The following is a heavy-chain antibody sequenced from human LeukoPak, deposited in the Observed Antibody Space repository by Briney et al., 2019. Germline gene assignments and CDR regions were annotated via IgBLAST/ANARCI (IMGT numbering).Heavy chain of an antibody. J-gene: IGHJ4*02. CDR3: ARLSIVGATLPDFDY. V-gene: IGHV4-38-2*01. Sequence: SETLSLTCAVSGYSISSGYYWGWIRQPPGKGLEWIGSIYHSGSTYYNPSLKSRVTISVDTSKNQFSLKLSSVTAADTAVYYCARLSIVGATLPDFDYWGQGTLGTVSS. D-gene: IGHD1-26*01. CDR1: GYSISSGYY. CDR2: IYHSGST.